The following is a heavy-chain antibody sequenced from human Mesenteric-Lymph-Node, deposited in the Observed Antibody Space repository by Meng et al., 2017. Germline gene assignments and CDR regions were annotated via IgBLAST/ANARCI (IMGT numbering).Heavy chain of an antibody. J-gene: IGHJ2*01. CDR1: GGSISSSNYY. CDR2: IYNSGST. CDR3: ARGQKGYFDL. V-gene: IGHV4-30-4*01. Sequence: QVQPQASGPGLVKPSGTLSLTCVVSGGSISSSNYYWSWIRQPPGKGLEWSGHIYNSGSTYYNPSLKSRITISVDTSKNQFSLKLSSVTAADTAVYYCARGQKGYFDLWGRGTLVTVSS.